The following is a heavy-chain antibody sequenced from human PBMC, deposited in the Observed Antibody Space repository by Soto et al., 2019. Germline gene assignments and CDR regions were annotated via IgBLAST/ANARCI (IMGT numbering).Heavy chain of an antibody. J-gene: IGHJ1*01. CDR3: AREIRDYYDSSGYYRKEYFQH. CDR2: IYYSGST. Sequence: SETLSLTCTVSGGSISSYYWSWIRQPPGKGLEWIGYIYYSGSTNYNPSLKSRVTISVDTSKNQFSLKLSSVTAADTAVYYCAREIRDYYDSSGYYRKEYFQHWGQGTLVTVSS. V-gene: IGHV4-59*12. D-gene: IGHD3-22*01. CDR1: GGSISSYY.